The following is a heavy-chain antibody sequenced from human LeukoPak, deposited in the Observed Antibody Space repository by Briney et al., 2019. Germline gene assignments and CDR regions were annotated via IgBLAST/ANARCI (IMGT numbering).Heavy chain of an antibody. D-gene: IGHD3-3*01. J-gene: IGHJ4*02. Sequence: GGSLRLSCAASGFTFSSYAMNWVRQAPGKGLEWVSGILGSGGITYYADSVKGRFTISRDNSKGTLYLQMNSLRAEDTALYYCAKDDVYDATPKRLYYFDYWGQGTLVTVSS. CDR1: GFTFSSYA. CDR2: ILGSGGIT. CDR3: AKDDVYDATPKRLYYFDY. V-gene: IGHV3-23*01.